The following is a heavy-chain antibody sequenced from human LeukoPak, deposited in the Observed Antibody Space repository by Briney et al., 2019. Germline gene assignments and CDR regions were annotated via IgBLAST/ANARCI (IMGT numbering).Heavy chain of an antibody. CDR1: GFTVSSNY. V-gene: IGHV3-53*04. Sequence: GGSLRLSCAASGFTVSSNYMSWVRQAPGKGLEWVSVIYSGGSTYYADSVKGRFTISRHNSKNTLYLQMNSLRAEDTAVYYCAREHRNYYDSSGYPSFDYWGQGTLVTVSS. D-gene: IGHD3-22*01. CDR2: IYSGGST. CDR3: AREHRNYYDSSGYPSFDY. J-gene: IGHJ4*02.